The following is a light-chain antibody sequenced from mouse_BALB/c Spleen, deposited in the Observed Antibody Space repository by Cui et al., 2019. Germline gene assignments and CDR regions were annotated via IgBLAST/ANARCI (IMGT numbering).Light chain of an antibody. CDR3: QQHYSTPLT. V-gene: IGKV6-25*01. CDR1: QDVSNA. J-gene: IGKJ5*01. Sequence: DIVMTQSHKFMSTSVGDRVSITCKASQDVSNAVAWYQQKPGQSPKLLIYWASTRHTSIPDRFTVSGSGTDYPLTISSVQAEDLALYYCQQHYSTPLTFGAGTKLELK. CDR2: WAS.